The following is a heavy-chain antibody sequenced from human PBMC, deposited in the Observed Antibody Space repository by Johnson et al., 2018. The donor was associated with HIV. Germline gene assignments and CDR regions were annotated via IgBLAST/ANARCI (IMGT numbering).Heavy chain of an antibody. D-gene: IGHD3-22*01. J-gene: IGHJ3*02. V-gene: IGHV3-11*04. CDR1: RFTFSDYY. Sequence: QVQLVESGGGLVKPGGSLRLSCAASRFTFSDYYMSWIRQTPGKGLEWVSYISSSGGTIYYADSVKGRFSISRDNAKNSLYLQMNSLRAEDTAVYYCAGDRGYLDAFDIWGQGTMVIVSS. CDR2: ISSSGGTI. CDR3: AGDRGYLDAFDI.